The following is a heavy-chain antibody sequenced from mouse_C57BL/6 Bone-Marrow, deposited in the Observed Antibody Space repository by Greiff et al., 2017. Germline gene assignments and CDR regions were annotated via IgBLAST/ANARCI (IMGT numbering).Heavy chain of an antibody. J-gene: IGHJ2*01. D-gene: IGHD1-1*01. CDR2: ISDGGSYT. Sequence: EVMLVESGGGLVKPGGSLKLSCAASGFTFSSYAMSWVRQTPEKRLEWVATISDGGSYTYYPDNVKGRFTISRDNAKNNLYLQMSHLKSEDTAMYYCARDGSSSDDWGQGTTLTVSS. V-gene: IGHV5-4*01. CDR3: ARDGSSSDD. CDR1: GFTFSSYA.